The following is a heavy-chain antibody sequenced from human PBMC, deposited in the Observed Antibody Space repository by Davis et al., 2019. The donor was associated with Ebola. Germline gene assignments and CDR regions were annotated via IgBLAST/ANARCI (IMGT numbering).Heavy chain of an antibody. CDR3: ARWEWLRRAFDI. CDR1: GFTFSSYE. V-gene: IGHV3-48*03. J-gene: IGHJ3*02. D-gene: IGHD5-12*01. Sequence: GGSLRLSCAASGFTFSSYEMNWVRQAPGKGLEWVSSISSSGSTIYYADSVKGRFTISRDNAKNSLYLQMNSLRAEDTAVYYCARWEWLRRAFDIWGQGTMVTVSS. CDR2: ISSSGSTI.